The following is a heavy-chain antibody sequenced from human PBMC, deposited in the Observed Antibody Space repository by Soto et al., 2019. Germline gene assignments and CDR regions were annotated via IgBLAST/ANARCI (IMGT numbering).Heavy chain of an antibody. Sequence: EVQLLESGGGLVQPGGSLRLSCAASGVTFSSCAMNWVRQAPGKGLEWVSTISGSGDSTYYADSMKGRFTISRDNSKNTLYLQMNSLRAEDTAVYYCGKDTRNTIPHVDSWGQGTLVTVSS. CDR2: ISGSGDST. J-gene: IGHJ4*02. CDR1: GVTFSSCA. V-gene: IGHV3-23*01. D-gene: IGHD3-9*01. CDR3: GKDTRNTIPHVDS.